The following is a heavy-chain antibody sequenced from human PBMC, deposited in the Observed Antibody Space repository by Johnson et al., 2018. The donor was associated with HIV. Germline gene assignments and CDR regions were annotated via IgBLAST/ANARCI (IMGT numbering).Heavy chain of an antibody. V-gene: IGHV3-20*04. CDR3: ARGVGATTVAAFDI. CDR1: GFTFDDHG. D-gene: IGHD1-26*01. CDR2: INWNGGNR. J-gene: IGHJ3*02. Sequence: VQLVESGGGVVRPGGFLRLSCAASGFTFDDHGMSWVRQAPGTGLEWIYGINWNGGNRGYADSVKDQFIISRDNGKNSLYLQMNSLRAEDTALYYCARGVGATTVAAFDIWGQGTMVTVSS.